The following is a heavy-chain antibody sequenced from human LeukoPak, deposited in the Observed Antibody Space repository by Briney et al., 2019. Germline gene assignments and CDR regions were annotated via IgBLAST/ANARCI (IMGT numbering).Heavy chain of an antibody. CDR2: INTDGSDT. CDR3: ARVPAVPGNFDS. V-gene: IGHV3-74*01. D-gene: IGHD6-13*01. J-gene: IGHJ4*02. CDR1: GFTFSSYW. Sequence: GSLRLSCAASGFTFSSYWMHWVRQAPGKWLVWVSRINTDGSDTTYADSVKGRFTVSRNNARNTLYLQVNSLRAEDTAVYYCARVPAVPGNFDSWGQGTLVTVSS.